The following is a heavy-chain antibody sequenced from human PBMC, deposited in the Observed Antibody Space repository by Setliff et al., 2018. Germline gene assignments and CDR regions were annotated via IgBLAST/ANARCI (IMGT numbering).Heavy chain of an antibody. CDR3: ARSPGFWSGYYTIRGYYFDY. D-gene: IGHD3-3*01. Sequence: GGSLRLSCAASGFTFSSYAMYWVRQAPGKGLEWVAVISYDGSNKYYADSVKGRFTISRDNSKNTLYLQMNSLRAEDTAAYYCARSPGFWSGYYTIRGYYFDYWGQGTLVTVSS. V-gene: IGHV3-30*04. CDR2: ISYDGSNK. CDR1: GFTFSSYA. J-gene: IGHJ4*02.